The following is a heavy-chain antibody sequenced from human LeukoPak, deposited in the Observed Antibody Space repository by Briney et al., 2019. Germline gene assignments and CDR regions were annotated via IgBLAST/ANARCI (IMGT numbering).Heavy chain of an antibody. V-gene: IGHV3-74*01. CDR3: VRGAGPGTPFD. D-gene: IGHD1-1*01. J-gene: IGHJ1*01. CDR2: INYDARSR. Sequence: GGSLRLSWEASGFTFSLSWMHWVRQAPGKGLEWVSSINYDARSRTYADSVKGRLTISRDNAENTLFLQMNSLRVEDTAIYSCVRGAGPGTPFDWGQGILVTVSS. CDR1: GFTFSLSW.